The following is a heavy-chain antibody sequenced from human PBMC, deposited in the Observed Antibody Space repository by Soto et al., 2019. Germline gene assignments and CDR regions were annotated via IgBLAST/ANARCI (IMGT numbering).Heavy chain of an antibody. CDR1: GFTFSNAW. J-gene: IGHJ6*02. D-gene: IGHD3-22*01. CDR3: TTDLLGYYDSSGYYIYYYGMDV. CDR2: IKGKTDGGTT. V-gene: IGHV3-15*07. Sequence: GGSLRLSCAASGFTFSNAWMNWVRQAPGKGLEWVGRIKGKTDGGTTDYAAPVKGRFTISRDDSKNTLYLQMNSLKTEDTAVYYCTTDLLGYYDSSGYYIYYYGMDVWGQGTTVTVSS.